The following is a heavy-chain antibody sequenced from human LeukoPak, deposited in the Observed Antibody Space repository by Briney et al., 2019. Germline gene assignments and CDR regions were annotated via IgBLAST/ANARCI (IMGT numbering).Heavy chain of an antibody. CDR1: GGSISSYY. Sequence: LSLTCTVSGGSISSYYWSWIRQPPGKGLEWISYISSSGSTIYYADSVKGRFTISRDNAKNSLYLQMNSLRAEDTAVYYCASRPYYYDRSGYNDYWGQGTLVTVSS. CDR3: ASRPYYYDRSGYNDY. V-gene: IGHV3-11*04. J-gene: IGHJ4*02. D-gene: IGHD3-22*01. CDR2: ISSSGSTI.